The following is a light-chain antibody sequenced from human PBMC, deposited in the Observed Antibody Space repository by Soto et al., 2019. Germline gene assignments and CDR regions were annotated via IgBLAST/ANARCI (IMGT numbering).Light chain of an antibody. CDR3: SSYTSSQAYV. CDR2: EVS. V-gene: IGLV2-14*01. Sequence: QSALAQPDSVSGSPGESITISCTGTGSDVGDYDYVSWYQHHPGKAPKLMIYEVSNRPSGVSNRFSGSKSGNTASLTISGLQAEDEADYFCSSYTSSQAYVFGTGTKVTVL. J-gene: IGLJ1*01. CDR1: GSDVGDYDY.